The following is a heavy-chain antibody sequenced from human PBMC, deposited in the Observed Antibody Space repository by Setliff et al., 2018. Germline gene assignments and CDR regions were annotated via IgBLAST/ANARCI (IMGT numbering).Heavy chain of an antibody. J-gene: IGHJ4*02. D-gene: IGHD3-10*01. V-gene: IGHV4-39*01. CDR3: ARHTIAMSTIISYFDD. CDR2: LSYNGNA. CDR1: SGSISSDNYY. Sequence: PSETLSLTCTVSSGSISSDNYYWGWIRQPPGKGLEWIGTLSYNGNAYYTPSLKSRVTISIDTSKNQFSLKLSSVTAADTAVYYCARHTIAMSTIISYFDDWGPGILVTVSS.